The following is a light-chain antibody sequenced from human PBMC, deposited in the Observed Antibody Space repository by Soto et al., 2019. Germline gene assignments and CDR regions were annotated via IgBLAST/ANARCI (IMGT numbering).Light chain of an antibody. J-gene: IGKJ1*01. Sequence: DIQMTQSPSSLSASVGDRVTITCRASQGISNYLAWYQQKPGKVPKLLIYAASTLQSGVPSRFSGSGSGTDLTLTISSLKPEDVATYYFQKYNSAPQTFGQGTKVEIK. CDR3: QKYNSAPQT. CDR1: QGISNY. CDR2: AAS. V-gene: IGKV1-27*01.